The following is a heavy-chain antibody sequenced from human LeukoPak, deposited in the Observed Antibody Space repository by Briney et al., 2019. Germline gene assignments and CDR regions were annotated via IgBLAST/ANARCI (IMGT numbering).Heavy chain of an antibody. CDR2: ISSSSSYI. J-gene: IGHJ4*02. D-gene: IGHD3-10*01. Sequence: PGGSLRLSCAASGFTFSSYSMNWVRQAPGKGLEWVSSISSSSSYIYYADSVKGRFTISRDNAKNSLYLQMNSLRAEDTAVYYCARDDHYGSGKYYFDYWGQGTLVTVSS. V-gene: IGHV3-21*01. CDR3: ARDDHYGSGKYYFDY. CDR1: GFTFSSYS.